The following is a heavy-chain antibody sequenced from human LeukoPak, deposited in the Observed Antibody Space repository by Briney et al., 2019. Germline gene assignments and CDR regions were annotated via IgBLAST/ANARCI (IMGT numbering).Heavy chain of an antibody. Sequence: SETLSLTCTVSGGSISNYYWSWIRQPPGKGLEWIGYIYYSGTTNYNPSLKSRVTISVDTSKNQFSLKLNSVTAADTAVYYCARGVYIAAAQYGYWGQGTLVTVSS. CDR2: IYYSGTT. D-gene: IGHD6-13*01. V-gene: IGHV4-59*01. CDR3: ARGVYIAAAQYGY. CDR1: GGSISNYY. J-gene: IGHJ4*02.